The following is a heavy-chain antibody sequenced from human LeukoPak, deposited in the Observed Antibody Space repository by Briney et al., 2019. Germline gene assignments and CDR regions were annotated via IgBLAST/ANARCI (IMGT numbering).Heavy chain of an antibody. CDR3: ARVRFSVAGDY. CDR1: GGSISSGGYY. CDR2: INHSGST. Sequence: PSETLSLTCAVSGGSISSGGYYWSWIRQPPGKGLEWIGEINHSGSTNYNPSLKSRVTISVDTSKNQFSLKLSSVTAADTAVYYCARVRFSVAGDYWGQGTLVTVSS. V-gene: IGHV4-34*01. D-gene: IGHD6-19*01. J-gene: IGHJ4*02.